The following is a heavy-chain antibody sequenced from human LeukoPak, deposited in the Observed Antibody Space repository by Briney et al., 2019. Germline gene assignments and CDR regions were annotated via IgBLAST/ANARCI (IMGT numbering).Heavy chain of an antibody. CDR2: ISSSSSYI. CDR1: GFTFSSYS. CDR3: ARDEARVAGTYLVY. Sequence: GGSLRLSCAASGFTFSSYSMNWVREAPGGGLWWGSSISSSSSYIYYADSVKGRFTISRDNAKNSLYLQMNSLRAEDTAVYYCARDEARVAGTYLVYWGQGTLVTVSS. J-gene: IGHJ4*02. D-gene: IGHD6-19*01. V-gene: IGHV3-21*01.